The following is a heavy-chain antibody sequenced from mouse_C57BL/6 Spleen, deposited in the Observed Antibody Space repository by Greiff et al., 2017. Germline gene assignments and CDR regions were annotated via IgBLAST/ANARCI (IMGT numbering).Heavy chain of an antibody. V-gene: IGHV1-52*01. CDR2: IDPSDSET. CDR3: ARRGYDYGGLDF. D-gene: IGHD2-4*01. Sequence: QVQLKQPGAELVRPGSSVKLSCKASGYTFTSYWMHWVKQRPIQGLEWIGNIDPSDSETHYNQKFKDKATLTVDKSSSTAYMQLSSLTSEDSAVYYCARRGYDYGGLDFWGQGTTLTVSS. J-gene: IGHJ2*01. CDR1: GYTFTSYW.